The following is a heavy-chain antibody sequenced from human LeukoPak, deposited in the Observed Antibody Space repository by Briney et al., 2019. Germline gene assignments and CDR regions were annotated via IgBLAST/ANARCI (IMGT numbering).Heavy chain of an antibody. Sequence: GGSLRLSCAASGFTFSNAWMSWVRQAPGKGLEWVGRIKSKTDGGTTDYAAPMKGRFTISRDDSKNTLYLQMNSPRAEDTAVYYCARDWFHAIDYWGQGTLVTVSS. J-gene: IGHJ4*02. V-gene: IGHV3-15*05. D-gene: IGHD2/OR15-2a*01. CDR2: IKSKTDGGTT. CDR3: ARDWFHAIDY. CDR1: GFTFSNAW.